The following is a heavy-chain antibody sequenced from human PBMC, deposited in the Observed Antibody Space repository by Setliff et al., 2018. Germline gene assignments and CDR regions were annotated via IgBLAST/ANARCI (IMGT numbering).Heavy chain of an antibody. CDR3: ARINFYVGSGYYYASDF. CDR1: GYTFTNYG. J-gene: IGHJ4*02. CDR2: INNYNFNT. V-gene: IGHV1-18*01. Sequence: ASVKVSCKASGYTFTNYGINWVRQAPGQGLEWMGWINNYNFNTNYPQKFLGRVTMTTDTSTSTAYMELRSLRSDDTAVYYCARINFYVGSGYYYASDFWGQGTLVTVSS. D-gene: IGHD3-22*01.